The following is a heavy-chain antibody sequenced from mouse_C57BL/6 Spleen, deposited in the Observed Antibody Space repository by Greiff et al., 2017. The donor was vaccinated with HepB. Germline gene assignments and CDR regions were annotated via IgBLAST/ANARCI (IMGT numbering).Heavy chain of an antibody. V-gene: IGHV5-17*01. J-gene: IGHJ3*01. Sequence: EVKLVESGGGLVKPGGSLKLPCAASGFTFSDYGMHWVRQAPEKGLEWVAYISSGSSTIYYADTVKGRFTISRDNAKNTLFLQMTSLRSEDTAMYYCARHPRFAYWGQGTLVTVSA. CDR1: GFTFSDYG. CDR2: ISSGSSTI. CDR3: ARHPRFAY.